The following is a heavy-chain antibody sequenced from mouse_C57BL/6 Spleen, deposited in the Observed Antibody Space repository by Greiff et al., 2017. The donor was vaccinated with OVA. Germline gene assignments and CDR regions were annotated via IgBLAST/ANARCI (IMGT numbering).Heavy chain of an antibody. CDR1: GFTFSSYT. J-gene: IGHJ3*01. CDR3: ANYDYDDARFAY. CDR2: ISGGGGNT. V-gene: IGHV5-9*01. D-gene: IGHD2-4*01. Sequence: DVMLVESGGGLVKPGGSLKLSCAASGFTFSSYTMSWVRQTPEKRLEWVATISGGGGNTYYPDSVKGRFTISRDNAKNTLYLQMSSLRSEDTALYYCANYDYDDARFAYWGQGTLVTVSA.